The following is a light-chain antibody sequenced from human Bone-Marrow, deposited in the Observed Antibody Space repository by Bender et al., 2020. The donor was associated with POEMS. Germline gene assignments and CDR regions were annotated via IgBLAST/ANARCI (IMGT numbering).Light chain of an antibody. CDR3: CSYAGYYTV. J-gene: IGLJ3*02. CDR1: NSNIRSNY. V-gene: IGLV2-11*01. Sequence: QSVLTQPPSVSGAPGQRVTISCSGSNSNIRSNYVYWYQQHPGKAPKLIIYDVNERPSGVPDRFSGSKSGNTASLTISGLQAEDEADYYCCSYAGYYTVFGGGTELTVL. CDR2: DVN.